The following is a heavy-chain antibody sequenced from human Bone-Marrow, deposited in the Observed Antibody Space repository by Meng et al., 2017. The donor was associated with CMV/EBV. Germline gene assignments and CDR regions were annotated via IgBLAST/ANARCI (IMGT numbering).Heavy chain of an antibody. CDR3: ARGGGPYYYYYGMDV. J-gene: IGHJ6*02. CDR2: IIPIFGTA. CDR1: GGTFSSYA. V-gene: IGHV1-69*05. D-gene: IGHD3-16*01. Sequence: SVNVSCKASGGTFSSYAISWVRQAPGQGLEWMGGIIPIFGTANYAQKFQGRVTITTDDSTSTAYMELSSLRSEDTAVYYCARGGGPYYYYYGMDVWGQGTTVTVSS.